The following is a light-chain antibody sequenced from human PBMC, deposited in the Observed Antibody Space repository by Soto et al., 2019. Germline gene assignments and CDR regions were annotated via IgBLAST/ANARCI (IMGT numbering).Light chain of an antibody. CDR2: AAS. V-gene: IGKV1-39*01. CDR3: QQSYSTPLT. Sequence: DIHMSLSPSYIPASVGDSVTITCRASQSISTYLNWYQQKAGKAPKVMIHAASSLQSGVPSRFSGSGSGTDFTLTISGLQPEDFVTYYCQQSYSTPLTFGPGTKVDI. J-gene: IGKJ3*01. CDR1: QSISTY.